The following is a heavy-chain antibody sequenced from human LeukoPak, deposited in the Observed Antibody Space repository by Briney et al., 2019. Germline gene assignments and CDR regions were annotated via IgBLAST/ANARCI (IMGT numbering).Heavy chain of an antibody. D-gene: IGHD3-10*01. V-gene: IGHV1-69*05. CDR3: AREAHMVRGVNFDY. CDR1: GGTFSSYA. CDR2: IIPIFGTA. Sequence: SVKVSCKASGGTFSSYAISWVRQAPGQGLEWMRRIIPIFGTANYAQKFQGRVTITTDESTSTAYMELSSLRSEDTAVYYCAREAHMVRGVNFDYWGQGTLVTVSS. J-gene: IGHJ4*02.